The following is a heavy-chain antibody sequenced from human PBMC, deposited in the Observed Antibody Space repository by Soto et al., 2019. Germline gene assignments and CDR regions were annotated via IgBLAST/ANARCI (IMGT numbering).Heavy chain of an antibody. CDR2: ISASSSYI. CDR3: AREKSDSSCFRY. J-gene: IGHJ4*02. V-gene: IGHV3-21*01. D-gene: IGHD6-13*01. Sequence: GGSLRLSCAASGFTFSSYSMNWVRQAPGKGLEWVSSISASSSYIYYADSVKGRFTISRDNAKNSLYLQMNSLSAEDTAVYYCAREKSDSSCFRYWGQGTLVTVSS. CDR1: GFTFSSYS.